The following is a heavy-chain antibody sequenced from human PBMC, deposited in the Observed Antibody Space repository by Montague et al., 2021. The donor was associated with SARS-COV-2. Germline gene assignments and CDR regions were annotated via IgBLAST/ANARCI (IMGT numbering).Heavy chain of an antibody. D-gene: IGHD2-15*01. Sequence: TLSLTCSVSGGSISTGNYYWSWIRQPAGKRLEWIGDIYTSGRTNYNPSVQSRVTILVDTSKNQFSLRLNSVTAADTAVYYCARGLGTPYYCSGGSCYSSDWFDPWGQGTLVTVSS. V-gene: IGHV4-61*09. J-gene: IGHJ5*02. CDR2: IYTSGRT. CDR1: GGSISTGNYY. CDR3: ARGLGTPYYCSGGSCYSSDWFDP.